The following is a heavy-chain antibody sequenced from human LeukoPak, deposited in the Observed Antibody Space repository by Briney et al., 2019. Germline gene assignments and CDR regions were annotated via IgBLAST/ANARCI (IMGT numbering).Heavy chain of an antibody. D-gene: IGHD3-22*01. Sequence: ASVKVSCKASGYTFTSYGISWVRQAPGQGLEWMGWISAYNGNTNYAQKLQGRVTMTTDTSTSTAYMELRSLRSDDTAVYYCARDWEYYYDSSGYPRFDYWGQGTLVTFSS. CDR1: GYTFTSYG. CDR2: ISAYNGNT. J-gene: IGHJ4*02. V-gene: IGHV1-18*01. CDR3: ARDWEYYYDSSGYPRFDY.